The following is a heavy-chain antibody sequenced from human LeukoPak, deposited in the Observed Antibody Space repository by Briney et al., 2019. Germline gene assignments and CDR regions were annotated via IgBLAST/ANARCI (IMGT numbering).Heavy chain of an antibody. J-gene: IGHJ3*02. D-gene: IGHD3-10*01. CDR2: INRDGSIT. CDR3: ACDEGTHYYSSGSYAFDS. V-gene: IGHV3-74*01. Sequence: PGASLIPSCAAAGFTFSNYLKHGLRQAAGEVLLGFSRINRDGSITNYADSVKGRFTIASYNVKNTLCLQMNCLRAEDTAVYRCACDEGTHYYSSGSYAFDSGGRGTLVTVSS. CDR1: GFTFSNYL.